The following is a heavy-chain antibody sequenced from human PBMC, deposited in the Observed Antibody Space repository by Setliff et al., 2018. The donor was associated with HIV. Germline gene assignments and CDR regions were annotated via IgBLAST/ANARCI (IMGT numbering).Heavy chain of an antibody. CDR3: TTAKEHWLSEGGFDY. J-gene: IGHJ4*02. V-gene: IGHV1-18*04. CDR1: GYTFATSG. Sequence: GASVKVSCKASGYTFATSGXXVVRQAPGQGLEWVGSISASGINTNYTQGRVTMTPYISTSPAYLELRSLRSADPAVYYCTTAKEHWLSEGGFDYWGQGTLVTVSS. CDR2: ISASGINT. D-gene: IGHD6-19*01.